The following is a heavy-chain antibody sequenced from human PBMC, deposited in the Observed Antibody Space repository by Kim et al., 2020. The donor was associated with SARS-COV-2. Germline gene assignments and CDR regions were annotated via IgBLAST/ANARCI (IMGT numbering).Heavy chain of an antibody. Sequence: GGSLRLSCAASGFTFSSYGMHWVRQAPGKGLEWVAVISYDGSNKYYADSVKGRFTISRDNSKNTLYLQMNSLRAEDTAVYYCAKEAWYPEIAARRVGAFDIWGQGTMVTVSS. V-gene: IGHV3-30*18. CDR2: ISYDGSNK. CDR1: GFTFSSYG. D-gene: IGHD6-6*01. CDR3: AKEAWYPEIAARRVGAFDI. J-gene: IGHJ3*02.